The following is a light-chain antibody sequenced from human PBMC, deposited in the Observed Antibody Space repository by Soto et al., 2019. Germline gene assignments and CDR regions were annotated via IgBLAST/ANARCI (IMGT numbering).Light chain of an antibody. V-gene: IGKV1-5*01. CDR1: QNIGNW. J-gene: IGKJ1*01. CDR2: DAS. Sequence: DIQMTQSPSTLSASVGDRVTITCRASQNIGNWLAWYQQKPGKTPDLLIYDASSLESGVPLRFSGSGSGTEFTLTISSLQTDDPATYYCQQYNDEPWTFGQGTKVEIK. CDR3: QQYNDEPWT.